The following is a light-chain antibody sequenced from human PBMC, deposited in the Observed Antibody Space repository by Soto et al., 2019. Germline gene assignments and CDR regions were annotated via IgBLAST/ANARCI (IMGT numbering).Light chain of an antibody. V-gene: IGKV1-5*01. CDR1: QGIITY. CDR2: DVS. CDR3: QHYRSWT. J-gene: IGKJ1*01. Sequence: DIQLTQSPSSLSASVGDRVTITCRASQGIITYLNWYQQKPGKAPNLLISDVSSLERGVPSRFSGSGSGTEFTLTISSLQPDDFATYYCQHYRSWTFAQGTKVDIK.